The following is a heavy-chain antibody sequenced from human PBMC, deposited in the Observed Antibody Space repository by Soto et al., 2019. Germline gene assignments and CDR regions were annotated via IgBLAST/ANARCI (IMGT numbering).Heavy chain of an antibody. V-gene: IGHV1-69*13. D-gene: IGHD2-2*01. J-gene: IGHJ5*02. CDR2: IIPIFGTA. CDR1: GGTFSSYA. CDR3: ARDAVGEYQLLTYNWFDP. Sequence: ASVKVSCKASGGTFSSYAISWVRQAPGQGLEWMGGIIPIFGTANYAQKFQGRVTITADESTSTAYMELSSLRSEDPAVYYCARDAVGEYQLLTYNWFDPWGQGTLVTVSS.